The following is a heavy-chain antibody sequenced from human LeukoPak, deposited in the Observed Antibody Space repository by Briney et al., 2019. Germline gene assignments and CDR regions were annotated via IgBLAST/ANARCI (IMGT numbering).Heavy chain of an antibody. V-gene: IGHV4-34*01. J-gene: IGHJ4*02. D-gene: IGHD1-26*01. CDR3: ARGLGIFDY. CDR2: INHSGST. Sequence: SETLSLTCAVYGGSFSGYYWSWIRQPPGKGLEWIGEINHSGSTNYNPPLKSRVTISVDTSKNQFSLKLSSVTAADTAVYYCARGLGIFDYWGQGTLVTVSS. CDR1: GGSFSGYY.